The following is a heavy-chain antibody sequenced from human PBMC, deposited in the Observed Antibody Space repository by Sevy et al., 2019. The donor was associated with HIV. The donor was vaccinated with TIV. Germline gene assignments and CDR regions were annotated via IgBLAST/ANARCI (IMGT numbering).Heavy chain of an antibody. D-gene: IGHD6-19*01. CDR2: IKQDGSEK. Sequence: GGSLRLSCAASGFTFSSYWMSWVRQAPGKGLEWVANIKQDGSEKYYVDSVKGRFTISRDKAKNSLYLQMNSLRAEDTAVYYCARDSSSSGWYAYFQHWGQGTLVTVSS. V-gene: IGHV3-7*01. J-gene: IGHJ1*01. CDR3: ARDSSSSGWYAYFQH. CDR1: GFTFSSYW.